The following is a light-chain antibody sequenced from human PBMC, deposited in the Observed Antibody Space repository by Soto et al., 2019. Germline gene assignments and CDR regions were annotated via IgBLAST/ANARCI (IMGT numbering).Light chain of an antibody. V-gene: IGLV1-51*01. J-gene: IGLJ3*02. CDR3: GTWDSRLSGVV. Sequence: QSVLTQPPSVSAAPGQKVTISCSGSRPNIGNDYVSWYQQFPGTAPKLLIYDNNKRPSGIPDRFSGSRSGTSATLGITGLQTGDEADYYCGTWDSRLSGVVFGGGTKLTVL. CDR2: DNN. CDR1: RPNIGNDY.